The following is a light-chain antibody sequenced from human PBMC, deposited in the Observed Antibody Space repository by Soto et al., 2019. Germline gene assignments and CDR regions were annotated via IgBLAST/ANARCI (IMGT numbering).Light chain of an antibody. CDR3: QQYYSSRT. Sequence: EIVLTQSPGTVSLSPGERATLSCRASQSVGSRWLAWYQQKPGQAPRVLIYGGSNRATGIPDRFSGSGSGTDFTLTISRLEPEDFAVYYCQQYYSSRTFSQRTKVEMK. CDR2: GGS. V-gene: IGKV3-20*01. J-gene: IGKJ1*01. CDR1: QSVGSRW.